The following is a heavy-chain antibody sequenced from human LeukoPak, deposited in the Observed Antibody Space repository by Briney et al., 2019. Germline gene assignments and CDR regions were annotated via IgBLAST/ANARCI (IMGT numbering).Heavy chain of an antibody. CDR2: IYHSGST. CDR3: ARVRYVWGNYRPEALDY. Sequence: PSETLSLTCAVSGGSISSSNWWSWVRQPPGKGLEWIGEIYHSGSTNYNPSFKSRVTISIDKSKNQFSLKLSSVTAADTAVYYCARVRYVWGNYRPEALDYWGQGTLVTVSS. J-gene: IGHJ4*02. CDR1: GGSISSSNW. D-gene: IGHD3-16*02. V-gene: IGHV4-4*02.